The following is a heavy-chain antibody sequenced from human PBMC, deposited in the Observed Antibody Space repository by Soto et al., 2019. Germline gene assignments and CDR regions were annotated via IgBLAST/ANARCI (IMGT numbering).Heavy chain of an antibody. CDR3: ARRHSSGWYYFDY. J-gene: IGHJ4*02. CDR1: GFSLSNARMG. Sequence: QVTLKGSGPVLVKPTETLTLTCTVSGFSLSNARMGVSWIRQPPGKALEWLAHIFSNDEKSYSTSLKSRLTISKDTSKSQVVLTMTNMVPVDTATYYCARRHSSGWYYFDYWGQGTLVTVSS. D-gene: IGHD6-19*01. CDR2: IFSNDEK. V-gene: IGHV2-26*01.